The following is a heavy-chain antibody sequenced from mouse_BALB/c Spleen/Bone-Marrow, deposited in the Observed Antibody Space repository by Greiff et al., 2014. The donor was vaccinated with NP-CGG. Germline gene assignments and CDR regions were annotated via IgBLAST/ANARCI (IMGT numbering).Heavy chain of an antibody. CDR1: CYTFPSYW. D-gene: IGHD2-10*01. Sequence: QGQLKESWGEMGKAGASVELSCKASCYTFPSYWVHWGKQRAGQSLEWIGEINPSNGRTNYNEKFKSKATLTVDKSSSTAYMQLSSLTSEDSAVYYCAIGLLGDYWGQGTSVTVSS. V-gene: IGHV1S81*02. CDR2: INPSNGRT. J-gene: IGHJ4*01. CDR3: AIGLLGDY.